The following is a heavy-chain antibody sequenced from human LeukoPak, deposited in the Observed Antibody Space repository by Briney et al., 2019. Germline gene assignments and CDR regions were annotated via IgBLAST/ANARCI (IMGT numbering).Heavy chain of an antibody. CDR3: AKVARRVPGTTP. Sequence: PGGSLRLSCAASGFTVSSNYMSWVRQAPGKGLEWVSVIYSGGSTYYADSVKGRFTISRDNSKNTLYLQMNSLRAEDTAVYYCAKVARRVPGTTPYGQGTLVTVSS. V-gene: IGHV3-53*01. D-gene: IGHD1-7*01. CDR1: GFTVSSNY. CDR2: IYSGGST. J-gene: IGHJ5*02.